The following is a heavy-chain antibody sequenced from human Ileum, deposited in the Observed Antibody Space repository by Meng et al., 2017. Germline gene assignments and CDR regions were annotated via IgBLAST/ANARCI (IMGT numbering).Heavy chain of an antibody. V-gene: IGHV1-18*01. Sequence: QGQLVQSGAEVKKPVASVNVSCKASGYTFTSTNYGISWMRQAPGQGLEWMGWVSTYNDDTNHVQKFQDRVTMTTDTSTSTVYMELRSLRSDDTAVYYCARDQIGDYVWDYWGQGTLVTVSS. CDR3: ARDQIGDYVWDY. D-gene: IGHD4-17*01. CDR2: VSTYNDDT. J-gene: IGHJ4*02. CDR1: GYTFTSTNYG.